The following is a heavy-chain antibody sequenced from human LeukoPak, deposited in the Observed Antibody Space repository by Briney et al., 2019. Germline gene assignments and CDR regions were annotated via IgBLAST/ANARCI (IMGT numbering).Heavy chain of an antibody. CDR3: ARDREYSYFDY. CDR1: GFTFSNCG. CDR2: IWYDGSNK. D-gene: IGHD5-18*01. V-gene: IGHV3-33*01. J-gene: IGHJ4*02. Sequence: PGGSLRLSCTVSGFTFSNCGMHWVRQAPGKGLEWVAIIWYDGSNKYYGDSVKGRFTISRDNSKNTLYLEMNSLRAEDTAVYYCARDREYSYFDYWGQGTLVTVS.